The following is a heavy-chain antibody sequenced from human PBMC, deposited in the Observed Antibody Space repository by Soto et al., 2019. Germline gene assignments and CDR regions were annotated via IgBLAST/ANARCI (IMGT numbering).Heavy chain of an antibody. V-gene: IGHV1-69*12. D-gene: IGHD3-16*01. Sequence: QVQLVQSGAEVKKPGSSVKVSCKASGGTFSSYAISWVRQAPGQGLEWMGGIIPIFGTANYAQKFQGRVTITADESTSTAYMELSSLRSEDTAVYYCASLSVGGEMATMSLYYYGMDVWGQGTTVTVSS. J-gene: IGHJ6*02. CDR3: ASLSVGGEMATMSLYYYGMDV. CDR1: GGTFSSYA. CDR2: IIPIFGTA.